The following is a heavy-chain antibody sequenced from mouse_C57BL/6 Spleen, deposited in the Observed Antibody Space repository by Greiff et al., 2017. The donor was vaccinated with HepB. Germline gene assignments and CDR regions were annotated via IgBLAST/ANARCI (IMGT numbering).Heavy chain of an antibody. CDR2: INPNNGGT. CDR3: ARWGLLRYYAMDY. CDR1: GYTFTDYN. J-gene: IGHJ4*01. V-gene: IGHV1-18*01. Sequence: EVKLVESGPELVKPGASVKIPCKASGYTFTDYNMDWVKQSHGKSLEWIGDINPNNGGTIYNQKFKGKATLTVDKSSSTAYMELRSLTSEDTAVYYCARWGLLRYYAMDYWGQGTSVTVSS. D-gene: IGHD1-1*01.